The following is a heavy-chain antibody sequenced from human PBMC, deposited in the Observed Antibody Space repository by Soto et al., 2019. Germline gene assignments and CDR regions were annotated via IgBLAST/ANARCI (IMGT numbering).Heavy chain of an antibody. CDR2: INHSGRT. Sequence: LSLTCAVYGGSFSDYYWNWIRQPPGKGLEWIGEINHSGRTNYNPSLKSRVTISLDTSKNNFSLKLSSVTAADTAVYYCARGRVGATNWNWFDTWGQGTLVTVSS. V-gene: IGHV4-34*01. CDR3: ARGRVGATNWNWFDT. CDR1: GGSFSDYY. J-gene: IGHJ5*02. D-gene: IGHD1-26*01.